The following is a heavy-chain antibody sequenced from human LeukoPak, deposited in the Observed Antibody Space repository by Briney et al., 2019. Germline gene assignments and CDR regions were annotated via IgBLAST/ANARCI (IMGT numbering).Heavy chain of an antibody. CDR2: IYTSGST. CDR3: ARQRRNDILTGYPSAMDV. V-gene: IGHV4-59*10. J-gene: IGHJ6*03. CDR1: GGSFSGYY. Sequence: SETLSLTCAVYGGSFSGYYWSWIRQPAGKGLEWIGRIYTSGSTNYNPSLKSRVTISVDTSKNQFSLKLSSVTAADTAVYYCARQRRNDILTGYPSAMDVWGKGTTVTISS. D-gene: IGHD3-9*01.